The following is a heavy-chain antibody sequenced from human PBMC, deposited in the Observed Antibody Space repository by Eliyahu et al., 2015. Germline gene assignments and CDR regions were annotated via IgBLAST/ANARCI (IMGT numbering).Heavy chain of an antibody. CDR1: XGXIXSYY. J-gene: IGHJ6*02. CDR2: IYYSGST. D-gene: IGHD6-6*01. Sequence: QVQLQESGPGLVQPSETLSLXCTXSXGXIXSYYWSWIRQPPGKGLEWIGYIYYSGSTNYNPSLKSRVTISVDTSKNQFSLKLSSVTAADTAVYYCARSIAARLYYGMDVWGQGTTVTVSS. CDR3: ARSIAARLYYGMDV. V-gene: IGHV4-59*01.